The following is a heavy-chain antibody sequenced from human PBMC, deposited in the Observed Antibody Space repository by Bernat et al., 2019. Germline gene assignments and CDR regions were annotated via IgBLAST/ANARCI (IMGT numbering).Heavy chain of an antibody. Sequence: QVQLVQSGAEVKKPGASVKVSCKASGYTFTSYGISWVRQAPGQGLEWMGWISAYNGNTNYAQKLQGRVTMTTDTSTSTAYMELRSLRSDDTAVYYCASDQTPLVYSSGLYIFDYWGQGTLVTVSS. V-gene: IGHV1-18*01. CDR1: GYTFTSYG. J-gene: IGHJ4*02. CDR2: ISAYNGNT. D-gene: IGHD6-19*01. CDR3: ASDQTPLVYSSGLYIFDY.